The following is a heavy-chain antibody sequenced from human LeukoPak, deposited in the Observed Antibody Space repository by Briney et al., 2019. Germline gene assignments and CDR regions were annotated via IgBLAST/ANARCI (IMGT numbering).Heavy chain of an antibody. V-gene: IGHV3-7*01. J-gene: IGHJ6*03. CDR3: AKSPNSYYYYYYMDV. D-gene: IGHD4-23*01. CDR2: IKQDGSEK. Sequence: PGGSLRLSCAASEFTFSSYWMSWVRQAPGKGLEWVANIKQDGSEKYYVDSVKGRFTISRDNAKNTLYLQMNSLRAEDTAVYYCAKSPNSYYYYYYMDVWGKGTTVTISS. CDR1: EFTFSSYW.